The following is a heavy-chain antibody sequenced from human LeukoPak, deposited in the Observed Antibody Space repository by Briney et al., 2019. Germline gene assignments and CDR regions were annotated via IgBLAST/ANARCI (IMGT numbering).Heavy chain of an antibody. CDR1: GYTFTSYG. D-gene: IGHD2-21*02. V-gene: IGHV1-18*01. Sequence: ASVKVSCKASGYTFTSYGISWVRQVPGQGLEWMGWISAYNGNTNYAQKLQGRVTMTTDTSTSTAYMELRSLRSDDTAVYYCARDQTPYCGGDCTFDYWGQGTLVTVSS. J-gene: IGHJ4*02. CDR3: ARDQTPYCGGDCTFDY. CDR2: ISAYNGNT.